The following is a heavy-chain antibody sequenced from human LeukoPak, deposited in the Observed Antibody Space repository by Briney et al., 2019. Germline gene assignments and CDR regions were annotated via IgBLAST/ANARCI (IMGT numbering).Heavy chain of an antibody. V-gene: IGHV1-2*02. Sequence: GXGLEWXGWINPNSGGTNYAQKFQGRVTMTRDTSISTAYMELSRLRSDDTAVYYCARAYYDILTGYENFDYWGQGTPVTVSS. CDR2: INPNSGGT. J-gene: IGHJ4*02. CDR3: ARAYYDILTGYENFDY. D-gene: IGHD3-9*01.